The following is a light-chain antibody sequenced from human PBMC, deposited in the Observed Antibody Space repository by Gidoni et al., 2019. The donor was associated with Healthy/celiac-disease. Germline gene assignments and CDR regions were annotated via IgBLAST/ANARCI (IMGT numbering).Light chain of an antibody. J-gene: IGKJ1*01. CDR1: QSVSSD. CDR2: DAS. CDR3: QQRSNWSWT. V-gene: IGKV3-11*01. Sequence: IVLTQSPAPLSVSPGERATLSCRASQSVSSDLAWYQQKPGQAPRLLIYDASNRATGIPARFSGSGSGTDFTLTISSLEPEDFAVYYCQQRSNWSWTFGQGTKVEIK.